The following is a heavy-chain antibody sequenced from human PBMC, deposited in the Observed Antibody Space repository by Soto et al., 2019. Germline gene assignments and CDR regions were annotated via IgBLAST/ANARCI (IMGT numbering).Heavy chain of an antibody. J-gene: IGHJ3*02. Sequence: ASVKVSCKASGYTFTSYGISWVRQAPGQGLEWMGWISAYNGNTNYAQKIQGRVTMTTDTSTSTAYMELSILSSDDTAVYYCARESRQRFLEWLLRPDAFDIWGQGPRVTVSS. D-gene: IGHD3-3*01. CDR2: ISAYNGNT. CDR1: GYTFTSYG. CDR3: ARESRQRFLEWLLRPDAFDI. V-gene: IGHV1-18*01.